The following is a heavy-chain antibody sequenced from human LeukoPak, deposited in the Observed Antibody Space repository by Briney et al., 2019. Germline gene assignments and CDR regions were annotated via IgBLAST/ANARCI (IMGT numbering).Heavy chain of an antibody. CDR1: GYSIGSGSY. Sequence: SETLSLTCTVSGYSIGSGSYWGWIRQPPGKGLEWIGYIYYSGSTNYNPSLKSRVTISVDTSKNQFSLKLSSVTAADTAVYYCARRTTAVAGTRGYFDYWGQGTLVTVSS. CDR2: IYYSGST. D-gene: IGHD6-19*01. CDR3: ARRTTAVAGTRGYFDY. J-gene: IGHJ4*02. V-gene: IGHV4-61*01.